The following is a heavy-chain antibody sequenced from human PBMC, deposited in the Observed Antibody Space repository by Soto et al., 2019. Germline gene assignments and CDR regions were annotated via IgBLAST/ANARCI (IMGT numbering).Heavy chain of an antibody. Sequence: PGESLKISCKASGYSFTNYWIGWVRQMPGKGLEWMGITSPGDSDTRYSPSFQGQVTISVDKSISTAYLQWRSLKASDTAVYYCARHQSTSDYGDYYFDYWGQGTLVTVSS. V-gene: IGHV5-51*01. J-gene: IGHJ4*02. D-gene: IGHD4-17*01. CDR3: ARHQSTSDYGDYYFDY. CDR1: GYSFTNYW. CDR2: TSPGDSDT.